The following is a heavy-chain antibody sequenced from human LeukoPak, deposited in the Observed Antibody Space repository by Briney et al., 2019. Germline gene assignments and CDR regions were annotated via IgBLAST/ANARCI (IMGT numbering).Heavy chain of an antibody. Sequence: GSLRLSPAASGFTFSSYAMSSGRPGPGERLEWGSAISGRGGSTYYADSVKGRLTISRDNSKHTLYLQMNSLRAEDTAVYYCAKGVYDSSGPLNYYFDYWGQGTLVTVSS. CDR3: AKGVYDSSGPLNYYFDY. CDR1: GFTFSSYA. CDR2: ISGRGGST. J-gene: IGHJ4*02. V-gene: IGHV3-23*01. D-gene: IGHD3-22*01.